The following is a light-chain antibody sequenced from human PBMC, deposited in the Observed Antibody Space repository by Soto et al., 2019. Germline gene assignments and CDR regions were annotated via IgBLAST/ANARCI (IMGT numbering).Light chain of an antibody. CDR1: QSISTY. CDR3: QRSYSTPRS. V-gene: IGKV1-39*01. Sequence: DIQMTQSPSSLSASVGDRVTITCRASQSISTYLNWYQQKVGKAPKLLIYAAYSLQRGVTSRFSGSGSRTDFTLTISSLQPEDFATYYCQRSYSTPRSFGQGTKLEIK. CDR2: AAY. J-gene: IGKJ2*01.